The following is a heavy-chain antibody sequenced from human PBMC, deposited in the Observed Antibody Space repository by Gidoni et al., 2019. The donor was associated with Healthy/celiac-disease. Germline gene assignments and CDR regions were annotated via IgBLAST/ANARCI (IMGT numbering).Heavy chain of an antibody. J-gene: IGHJ4*02. V-gene: IGHV3-23*01. Sequence: EVQLLESGGGLVQPGGSLSLSCAASGFTFSSYAMSWVRQAPGKGLEWVSAISGSGGSTYYADSVKGRFTISRDNSKNTLYLQMNSLRAEDTAVYYCAKSSRQMTTVTTPFDYWGQGTLVTVSS. D-gene: IGHD4-17*01. CDR2: ISGSGGST. CDR3: AKSSRQMTTVTTPFDY. CDR1: GFTFSSYA.